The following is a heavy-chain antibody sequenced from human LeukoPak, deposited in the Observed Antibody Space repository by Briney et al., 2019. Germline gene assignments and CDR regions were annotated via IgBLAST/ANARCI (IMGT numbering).Heavy chain of an antibody. CDR2: ISGSGDST. CDR1: GFTFSSYA. Sequence: GGSLRLSCAASGFTFSSYAMSWVRQAPGEGLEWVSAISGSGDSTYYADSVKGRFTISRDNSKNTLYLQMNSLRAEDTAVYYCAKAQDTMLRGVTISPPPYNWGQGTLVTVSS. D-gene: IGHD3-10*01. V-gene: IGHV3-23*01. J-gene: IGHJ4*02. CDR3: AKAQDTMLRGVTISPPPYN.